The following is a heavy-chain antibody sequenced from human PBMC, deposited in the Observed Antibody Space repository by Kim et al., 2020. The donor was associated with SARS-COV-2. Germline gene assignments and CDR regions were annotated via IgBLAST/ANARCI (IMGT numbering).Heavy chain of an antibody. J-gene: IGHJ4*02. D-gene: IGHD2-15*01. Sequence: GGSLRLSCAASGFTFSAYAMTWVRQAPGKGLEWVSFISSTGGIMYHADSVEGRFTISRDNAKNSVSLQMNSLREEDTAMYYCASRGYYIDFWGQGTLVTVSS. CDR2: ISSTGGIM. CDR3: ASRGYYIDF. CDR1: GFTFSAYA. V-gene: IGHV3-48*02.